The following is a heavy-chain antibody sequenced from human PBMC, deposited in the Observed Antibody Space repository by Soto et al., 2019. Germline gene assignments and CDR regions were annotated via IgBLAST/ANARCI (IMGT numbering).Heavy chain of an antibody. V-gene: IGHV1-69*01. CDR1: GGTFTNYV. Sequence: QVQLVQSGAEVRKPGSSVKVSCKISGGTFTNYVISWLRQAPGQGLGWMGGLIPIFGAANLAQKFQGRVTITADESTSTVNMELCRLTSEDTAVYYCARGRSSPNFDPWGQGTLVTVSS. CDR3: ARGRSSPNFDP. D-gene: IGHD6-6*01. J-gene: IGHJ5*02. CDR2: LIPIFGAA.